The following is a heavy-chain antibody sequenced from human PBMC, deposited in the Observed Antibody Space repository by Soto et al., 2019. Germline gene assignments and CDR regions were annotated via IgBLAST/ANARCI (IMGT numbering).Heavy chain of an antibody. Sequence: QVQLVQSGAEVKKPGSSVKVSCKASGGTFSSFAISWVRQAPGQGLEWMGGIIPVFGTANYALKFQGRVTITADESTSTAYMELSSLRSEDTAVYYCARDRYYDSSGYYFESSYWGQGTLVTVSS. CDR3: ARDRYYDSSGYYFESSY. CDR1: GGTFSSFA. J-gene: IGHJ4*02. CDR2: IIPVFGTA. D-gene: IGHD3-22*01. V-gene: IGHV1-69*01.